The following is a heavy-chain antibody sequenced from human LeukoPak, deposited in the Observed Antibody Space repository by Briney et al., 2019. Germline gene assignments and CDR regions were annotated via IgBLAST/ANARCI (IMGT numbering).Heavy chain of an antibody. Sequence: ASVKVSCKASGGTFSSYAISWVRQAPGQGLEWMGGIIPIFGTANYAQKFQGRVTITADESTSTAYMELSSLRSEDTAVYYCARGGNDYGDYSFDYWGQGTLVTVSS. CDR1: GGTFSSYA. D-gene: IGHD4-17*01. CDR3: ARGGNDYGDYSFDY. CDR2: IIPIFGTA. J-gene: IGHJ4*02. V-gene: IGHV1-69*13.